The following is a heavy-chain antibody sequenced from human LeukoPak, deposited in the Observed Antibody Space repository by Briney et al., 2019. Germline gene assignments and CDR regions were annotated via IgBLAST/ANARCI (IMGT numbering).Heavy chain of an antibody. V-gene: IGHV3-30*18. CDR1: GFTFSGYG. CDR2: ISYDGSNK. Sequence: GGSLRLSCAASGFTFSGYGMHWVRQAPGKGLEWVAVISYDGSNKYYADSVKGRFTISRDNSKNTLYLQMNSLRAEDTAVYYCAKDPRRLQWELLPNWFDPWGQGTLVTVSS. D-gene: IGHD1-26*01. J-gene: IGHJ5*02. CDR3: AKDPRRLQWELLPNWFDP.